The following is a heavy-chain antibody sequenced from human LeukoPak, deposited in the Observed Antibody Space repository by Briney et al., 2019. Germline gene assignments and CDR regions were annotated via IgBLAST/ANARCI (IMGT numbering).Heavy chain of an antibody. CDR3: VRVQGDYSSTWNNWFDP. J-gene: IGHJ5*02. CDR2: ISGIGDKT. D-gene: IGHD6-13*01. V-gene: IGHV3-23*01. Sequence: GGSLRLSCAASGFTFSSYAMSWVRQAPGKGLAWVSAISGIGDKTFYADSVKGRFTISRDNSKNTLYLQMNGLTAEDTAVYYCVRVQGDYSSTWNNWFDPWGQGALVTVSS. CDR1: GFTFSSYA.